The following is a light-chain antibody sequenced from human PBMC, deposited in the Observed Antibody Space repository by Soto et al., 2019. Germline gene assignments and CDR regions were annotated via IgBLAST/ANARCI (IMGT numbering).Light chain of an antibody. J-gene: IGLJ2*01. V-gene: IGLV1-47*01. CDR2: RNN. Sequence: QSVLTQPPSASGTPGQRVTISCSGSSSNIGSNYVYWYQQLPGTAPKLLIYRNNQRPSGVPDRFSGSKSGTSASLAISGIGSEDEDDYYCAAWDDSLSDVVFGGGTKLTVL. CDR3: AAWDDSLSDVV. CDR1: SSNIGSNY.